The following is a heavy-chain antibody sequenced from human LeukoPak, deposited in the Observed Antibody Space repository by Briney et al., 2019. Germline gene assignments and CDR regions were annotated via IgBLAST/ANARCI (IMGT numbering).Heavy chain of an antibody. CDR1: GFSFSNYW. CDR3: AKGYNYFDS. V-gene: IGHV3-74*01. CDR2: MNYDGSAT. J-gene: IGHJ5*01. Sequence: GGSLTLTCAVSGFSFSNYWMHWVRQAPGKGLVWVTRMNYDGSATYYADSVQRRFTISRDNAKNTLYIQMNSLEAEVTDMYLCAKGYNYFDSWGQGTLVTVSS.